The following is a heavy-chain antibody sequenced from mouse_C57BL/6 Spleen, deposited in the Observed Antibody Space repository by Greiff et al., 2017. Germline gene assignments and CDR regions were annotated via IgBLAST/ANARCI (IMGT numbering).Heavy chain of an antibody. CDR1: GYTFTDYE. CDR3: TGIGVRRAYAMDY. Sequence: VQLQQSGAELVRPGASVTLSCKASGYTFTDYEMHWVKQTPVHGLEWIGAIAPATGGTAYNQKFTGKAILTADKSSSTAYMELRSLTAEDSAVYYGTGIGVRRAYAMDYWGQGTSVTVSS. V-gene: IGHV1-15*01. CDR2: IAPATGGT. D-gene: IGHD2-14*01. J-gene: IGHJ4*01.